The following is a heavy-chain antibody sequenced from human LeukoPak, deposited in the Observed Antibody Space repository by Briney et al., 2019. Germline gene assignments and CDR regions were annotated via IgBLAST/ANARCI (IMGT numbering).Heavy chain of an antibody. CDR3: ARGDPYYYDSSLTQWGAN. V-gene: IGHV3-30-3*01. D-gene: IGHD3-22*01. Sequence: GGSLRLSCAASGFTFSSYAMPWVRQAPGKGLEWVAVISYDGSNKYYADSVKGRFTISRDNSKNTLYLQMNSLRAEDTAVYYCARGDPYYYDSSLTQWGANWGQGTLVTVSS. CDR1: GFTFSSYA. CDR2: ISYDGSNK. J-gene: IGHJ4*02.